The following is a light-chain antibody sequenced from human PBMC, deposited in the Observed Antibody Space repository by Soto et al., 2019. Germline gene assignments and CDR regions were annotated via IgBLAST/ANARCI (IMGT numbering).Light chain of an antibody. CDR3: SSYTSSSTLDV. CDR1: SSDVGGYNY. J-gene: IGLJ1*01. V-gene: IGLV2-14*03. Sequence: QSALTQPASVSGSPGQSMTISCTGTSSDVGGYNYVSWYQQHTGKAPKLMIYDVSNRPSGVSNRFSGSKSGNTASLTISGLQAEDEGDYYCSSYTSSSTLDVFGTGTKLTVL. CDR2: DVS.